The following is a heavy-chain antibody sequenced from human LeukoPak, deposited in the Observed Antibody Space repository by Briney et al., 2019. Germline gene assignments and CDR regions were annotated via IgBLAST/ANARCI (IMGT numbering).Heavy chain of an antibody. CDR2: IYYSGST. V-gene: IGHV4-39*01. J-gene: IGHJ4*02. CDR3: ASLREGDFWSGSYYFDY. CDR1: GGFISSSSYY. D-gene: IGHD3-3*01. Sequence: PSETLSLTCTVSGGFISSSSYYWGWIRQPPGKGLEWIGSIYYSGSTYYNPSLKSRVTISVDTSKNQFSLKLSSVTAADTAVYYCASLREGDFWSGSYYFDYWGQGTLVTVSS.